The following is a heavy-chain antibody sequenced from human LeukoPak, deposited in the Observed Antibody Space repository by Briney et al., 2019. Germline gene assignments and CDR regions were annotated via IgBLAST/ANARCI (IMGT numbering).Heavy chain of an antibody. J-gene: IGHJ4*02. CDR2: ISGSGGST. CDR1: GFTFSSYG. V-gene: IGHV3-23*01. CDR3: AKKVIVVVIPYYFDY. D-gene: IGHD3-22*01. Sequence: PGGSLRLSCAASGFTFSSYGMSWVRQAPGKGLEWVSAISGSGGSTYYADSVKGRFTISRDNSKNTLYLQMNSLRAEDTAVYYCAKKVIVVVIPYYFDYWGQGTLVTVSS.